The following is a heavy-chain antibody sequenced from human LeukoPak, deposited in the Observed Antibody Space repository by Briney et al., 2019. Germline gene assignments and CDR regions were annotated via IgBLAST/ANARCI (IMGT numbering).Heavy chain of an antibody. V-gene: IGHV4-39*07. CDR2: IYYSGST. CDR1: GGSISSSSYY. J-gene: IGHJ4*02. D-gene: IGHD6-19*01. CDR3: ARDRRGSGWPYYYFDY. Sequence: SETLSLTCTVSGGSISSSSYYWGWIRQPPGKGLEWIGSIYYSGSTNYNPSLKSRVTISVDTSKNQFSLKLSSVTAADTAVYYCARDRRGSGWPYYYFDYWGQGTLVTVSS.